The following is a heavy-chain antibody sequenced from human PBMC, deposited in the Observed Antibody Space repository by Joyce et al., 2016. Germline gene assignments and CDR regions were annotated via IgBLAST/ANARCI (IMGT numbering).Heavy chain of an antibody. Sequence: EVQLVQSGTEVKKPGESLKIPCKGSGYRFTDYWIGGVRQMPGKGLEWMGINDPGDSDTRYSPSFQGQVTISADKSINTAYLQWSSLKASDTAMYYCARRSYDLLSGPIHFDYWGQGTLVTVSS. CDR1: GYRFTDYW. CDR2: NDPGDSDT. J-gene: IGHJ4*02. CDR3: ARRSYDLLSGPIHFDY. D-gene: IGHD3-3*01. V-gene: IGHV5-51*01.